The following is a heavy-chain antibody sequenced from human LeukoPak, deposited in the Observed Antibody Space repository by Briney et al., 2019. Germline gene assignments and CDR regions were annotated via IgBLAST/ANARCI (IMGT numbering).Heavy chain of an antibody. CDR3: ARDNDFWTGEARYFDY. Sequence: SETLFLTCTVSGGSISSSSYYWGWIRQPPGKGLEWIGSIYYSGSTYYNPSLKSRVTISVDTSKNQFSLKLSSVTAADTAVYYCARDNDFWTGEARYFDYWGQGTLVTVSS. CDR2: IYYSGST. CDR1: GGSISSSSYY. J-gene: IGHJ4*02. V-gene: IGHV4-39*02. D-gene: IGHD3/OR15-3a*01.